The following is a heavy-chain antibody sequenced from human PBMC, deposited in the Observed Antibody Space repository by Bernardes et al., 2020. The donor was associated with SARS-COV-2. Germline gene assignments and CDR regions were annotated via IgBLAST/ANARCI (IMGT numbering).Heavy chain of an antibody. Sequence: SETLSLTCTVSGGSISSSSYYWGWIRQPPGKGLEWIGSIYYSGSTYYNPSLKSRVTISVDTSKNQFSLKLSSVTAADTAVYYCARERTYYDYVWGSYRYRRDYYYMDVWGKGTTVTVSS. J-gene: IGHJ6*03. CDR3: ARERTYYDYVWGSYRYRRDYYYMDV. CDR2: IYYSGST. CDR1: GGSISSSSYY. V-gene: IGHV4-39*07. D-gene: IGHD3-16*02.